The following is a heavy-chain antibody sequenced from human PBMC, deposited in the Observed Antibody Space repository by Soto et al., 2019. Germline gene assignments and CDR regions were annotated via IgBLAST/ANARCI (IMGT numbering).Heavy chain of an antibody. CDR1: GYSFTSYW. CDR2: IYPDDSDT. D-gene: IGHD6-6*01. J-gene: IGHJ5*02. V-gene: IGHV5-51*01. Sequence: GESLKISCKGSGYSFTSYWIGWVRQMPGKGLEWMGIIYPDDSDTRYSPSFQGQVTISADKSIATAYLPWSSPKASDTAMYYCVRRNQFITPRGSSWFDPWGQGTLVTGSS. CDR3: VRRNQFITPRGSSWFDP.